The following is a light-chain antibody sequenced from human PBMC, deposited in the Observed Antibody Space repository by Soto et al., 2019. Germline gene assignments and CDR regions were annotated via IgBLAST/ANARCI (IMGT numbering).Light chain of an antibody. V-gene: IGKV3-15*01. CDR1: QSVSSN. CDR3: HQYNSWPPLT. Sequence: EIVMTQSPATLSVSPGERATLSCRASQSVSSNLAWYQQKPGQAPRLLIYSAYTRATGVPARFSGSGSGTEFTLTISSLQSEDFAVYYCHQYNSWPPLTFGGGTKVEIK. J-gene: IGKJ4*01. CDR2: SAY.